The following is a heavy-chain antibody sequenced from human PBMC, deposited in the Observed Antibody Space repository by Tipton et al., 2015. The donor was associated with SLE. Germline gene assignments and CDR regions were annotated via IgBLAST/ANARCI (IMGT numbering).Heavy chain of an antibody. Sequence: SLRLSCAASGFTFDDYGMSWVRQAPGKGLEWVSGINWNGGSTGYADSVKGRFTISRDNSKNTLFLQMNSLRAEDTAVYYCAKGEDYYGSGSDYWGQGTLVTVSS. CDR1: GFTFDDYG. J-gene: IGHJ4*02. D-gene: IGHD3-10*01. V-gene: IGHV3-20*04. CDR2: INWNGGST. CDR3: AKGEDYYGSGSDY.